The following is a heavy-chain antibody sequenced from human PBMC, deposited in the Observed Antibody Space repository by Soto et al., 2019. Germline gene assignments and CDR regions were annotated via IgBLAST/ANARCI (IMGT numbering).Heavy chain of an antibody. J-gene: IGHJ6*02. Sequence: QVQLVQSGAEVKKPGASVKVSCKASGYTFTSYAMHWVRQAPGQRLEWMGWINAGNGNTKYSQKFQGRVTITRDTSASTAYMELSSLRSEVTAVYYCASITMVRGVIMPYYYGMDVWGQGTTVTVSS. CDR2: INAGNGNT. CDR3: ASITMVRGVIMPYYYGMDV. V-gene: IGHV1-3*01. CDR1: GYTFTSYA. D-gene: IGHD3-10*01.